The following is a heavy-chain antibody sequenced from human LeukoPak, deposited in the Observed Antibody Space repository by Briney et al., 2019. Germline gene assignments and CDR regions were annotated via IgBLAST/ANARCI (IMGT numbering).Heavy chain of an antibody. D-gene: IGHD2-15*01. J-gene: IGHJ3*02. CDR2: ISGSTGRT. Sequence: GGSLRLSCAASGFTFTTYAMSWVRQAPGKGLEWVSAISGSTGRTYYADSLKGRFTISRDNSKNTLYLQMNSLRAEDTAVYYCAKGGVVHAFDIWGQGTMGTVSS. CDR1: GFTFTTYA. V-gene: IGHV3-23*01. CDR3: AKGGVVHAFDI.